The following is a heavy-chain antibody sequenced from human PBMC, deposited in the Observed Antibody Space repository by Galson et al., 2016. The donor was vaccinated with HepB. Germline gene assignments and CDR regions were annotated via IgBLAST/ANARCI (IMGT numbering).Heavy chain of an antibody. CDR3: TRGPPPCLGSGWFHS. D-gene: IGHD6-19*01. V-gene: IGHV1-69*13. CDR2: IIPLFGTP. Sequence: SVKVSCKASGGTFSSYAMSWVRQAPGQGLEWMGGIIPLFGTPNYSQKFQGRVAITADESTSTAYVEVSSLRSEDTAIYYCTRGPPPCLGSGWFHSWGQGTLVTVTS. J-gene: IGHJ5*01. CDR1: GGTFSSYA.